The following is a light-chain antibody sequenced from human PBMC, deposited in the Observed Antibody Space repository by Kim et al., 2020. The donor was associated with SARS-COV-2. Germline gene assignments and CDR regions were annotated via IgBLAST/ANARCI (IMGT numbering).Light chain of an antibody. J-gene: IGKJ2*03. CDR3: QQHQR. CDR2: AAS. Sequence: DIQLTQSPSFLSASVGDRVTITCRASQDISSYVVWYQQKLGKAPKLLIYAASTLQSGVPSRFSGSGSGTEFSLTISSLQPEDFGTYYCQQHQRFGQGPKLEI. CDR1: QDISSY. V-gene: IGKV1-9*01.